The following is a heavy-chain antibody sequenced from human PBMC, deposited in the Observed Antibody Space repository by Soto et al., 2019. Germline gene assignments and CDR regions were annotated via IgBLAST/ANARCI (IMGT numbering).Heavy chain of an antibody. CDR3: AKAMGLVPYYYYYYMDV. Sequence: GGSLRLSCAASGFTFSSYAMSWVRQAPGKGLEWVSAISGSGGSTYYADSVKGRFTISRDNSKNTLYLQMNSLRAEDTAVYYCAKAMGLVPYYYYYYMDVWGKGTTVTVSS. CDR1: GFTFSSYA. V-gene: IGHV3-23*01. CDR2: ISGSGGST. D-gene: IGHD6-19*01. J-gene: IGHJ6*03.